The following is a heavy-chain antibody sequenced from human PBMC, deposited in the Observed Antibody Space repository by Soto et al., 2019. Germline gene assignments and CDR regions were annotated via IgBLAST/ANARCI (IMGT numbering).Heavy chain of an antibody. Sequence: SVKVSCSASGYTFTSYAMHWGRQAPVQRLEWMGWINAGNGNTKYSQKFQGRVTITRDTSASTAYMELSSLRSEDTAVYYCAREDFTIFGVVPSHFDYWGQGTLVTVSS. D-gene: IGHD3-3*01. CDR2: INAGNGNT. CDR1: GYTFTSYA. CDR3: AREDFTIFGVVPSHFDY. J-gene: IGHJ4*02. V-gene: IGHV1-3*01.